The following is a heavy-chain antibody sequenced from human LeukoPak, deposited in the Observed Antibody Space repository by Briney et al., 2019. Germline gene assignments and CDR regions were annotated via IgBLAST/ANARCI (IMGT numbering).Heavy chain of an antibody. V-gene: IGHV1-2*06. CDR3: ARGAYDSSGYSELGY. J-gene: IGHJ4*02. CDR1: GYTFIAYY. D-gene: IGHD3-22*01. Sequence: ASVKVSCKASGYTFIAYYVHWVRQAPGQGLEWMGRINPNSGGTNYAQKFQGRVTMTRNTSISTAYMELSSLRSEDTAVYYCARGAYDSSGYSELGYWGQGTLVTVSS. CDR2: INPNSGGT.